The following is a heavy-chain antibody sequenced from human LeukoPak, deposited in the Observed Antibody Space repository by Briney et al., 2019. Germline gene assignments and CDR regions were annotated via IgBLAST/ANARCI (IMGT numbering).Heavy chain of an antibody. CDR1: GFTFGTHD. D-gene: IGHD2-2*03. Sequence: GGSLRLSCAASGFTFGTHDMQWVRQAPGKGLEGVSGISRNGPTYYSDSVRGRVTISRDNSKDTLYLQMSSLRAEDTAVYYCAKGGYFNFENWGQGTVVSVSS. CDR2: ISRNGPT. CDR3: AKGGYFNFEN. J-gene: IGHJ3*02. V-gene: IGHV3-23*01.